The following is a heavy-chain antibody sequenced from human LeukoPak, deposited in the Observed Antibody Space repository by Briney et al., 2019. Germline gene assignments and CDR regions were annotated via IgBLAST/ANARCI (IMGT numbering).Heavy chain of an antibody. V-gene: IGHV4-4*07. CDR2: IYTSGST. CDR3: ARQYSTNWYDDRGWFDP. CDR1: GGSISNYY. J-gene: IGHJ5*02. D-gene: IGHD6-13*01. Sequence: SETLSLTCTVSGGSISNYYWSWIRQPAGKGLEWIGRIYTSGSTNYNPSLKSRVTISVDTSKNQFSLKLSSVTAADTAFYYCARQYSTNWYDDRGWFDPWGQGTLVTVSS.